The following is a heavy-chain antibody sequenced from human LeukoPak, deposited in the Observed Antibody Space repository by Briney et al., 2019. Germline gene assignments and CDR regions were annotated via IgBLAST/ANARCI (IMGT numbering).Heavy chain of an antibody. D-gene: IGHD4-23*01. CDR2: ISSNGGST. V-gene: IGHV3-64*01. J-gene: IGHJ6*04. Sequence: GGSLRLSCAASGFTLSSYGMHWVRQAPGKGLEYVSAISSNGGSTYYANSVKGRFTISRDNSKNTLYLQMGSLRAEDMAVYYCARWVNSMGVWGKGTTVTVSS. CDR3: ARWVNSMGV. CDR1: GFTLSSYG.